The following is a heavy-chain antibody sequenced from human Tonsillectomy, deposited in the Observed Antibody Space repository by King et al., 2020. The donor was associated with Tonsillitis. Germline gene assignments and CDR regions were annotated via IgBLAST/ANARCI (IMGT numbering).Heavy chain of an antibody. CDR3: TTDRRSYPDFDY. Sequence: DVQLVESGGGLVKPGGSLRLSCAASGFTFSNAWMSWVRQAPGKGLEWVGRIKSKTDGGTTDYAAPVKGRFTISRDESKNTLYLQMNSLKTEDTDVYYCTTDRRSYPDFDYWGQGTLVTVSS. CDR1: GFTFSNAW. D-gene: IGHD1-26*01. J-gene: IGHJ4*02. V-gene: IGHV3-15*01. CDR2: IKSKTDGGTT.